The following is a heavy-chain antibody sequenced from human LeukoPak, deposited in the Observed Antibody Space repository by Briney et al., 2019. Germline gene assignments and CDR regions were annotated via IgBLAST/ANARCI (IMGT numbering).Heavy chain of an antibody. CDR2: ISSSGSTI. CDR3: ARVRRGVVDY. Sequence: GGSLRLSCAASGFTFTMFGMNWVRQAPGKGLEWVSYISSSGSTIYYADSVKGRFTISRDNAKNSLYLQMNSLRAEDTAVYYCARVRRGVVDYWGQGTLVTVSS. CDR1: GFTFTMFG. J-gene: IGHJ4*02. D-gene: IGHD3-10*01. V-gene: IGHV3-48*04.